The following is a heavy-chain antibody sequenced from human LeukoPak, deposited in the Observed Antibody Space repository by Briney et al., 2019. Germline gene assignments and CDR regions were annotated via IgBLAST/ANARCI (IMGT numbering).Heavy chain of an antibody. CDR2: INNRGT. CDR3: AAGGHYYDSSGCYYFQD. J-gene: IGHJ4*02. V-gene: IGHV4-30-4*01. D-gene: IGHD3-22*01. CDR1: SHSMSTVDYS. Sequence: SETLSLTCTVSSHSMSTVDYSWSWIRQPPGKGLEWIGYINNRGTSHNPSLKSRVAISVDTSKNQFSLKLTSVTAADTAVYYCAAGGHYYDSSGCYYFQDWGQGSLVTVSS.